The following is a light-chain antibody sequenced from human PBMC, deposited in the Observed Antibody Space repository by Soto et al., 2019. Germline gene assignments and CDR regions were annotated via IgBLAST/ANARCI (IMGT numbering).Light chain of an antibody. J-gene: IGKJ4*01. CDR1: QNIKSF. CDR3: QRTYVAPVT. Sequence: DIQMTQSPSSLSASVGERVTITCRASQNIKSFLNWYQQKPGKAPKLLIYATASVQSGVPARFGGGRSGTDFSLSISSLQPEDFATYYWQRTYVAPVTFGGGTKVEI. V-gene: IGKV1-39*01. CDR2: ATA.